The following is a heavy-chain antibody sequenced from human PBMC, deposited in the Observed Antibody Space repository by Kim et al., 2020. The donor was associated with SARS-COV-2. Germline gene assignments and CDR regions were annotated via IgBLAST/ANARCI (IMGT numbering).Heavy chain of an antibody. V-gene: IGHV3-15*01. D-gene: IGHD4-4*01. CDR2: IRRQAEGGTT. CDR1: GFTFSDAW. J-gene: IGHJ4*01. Sequence: GGSLRLSCVVSGFTFSDAWMSWVRQAPGKGLEWVGRIRRQAEGGTTDYAAPVKGRFTISRDDSKNTLYLQLNSLKTEDTALYYCTAETQSPLTTEFDHWG. CDR3: TAETQSPLTTEFDH.